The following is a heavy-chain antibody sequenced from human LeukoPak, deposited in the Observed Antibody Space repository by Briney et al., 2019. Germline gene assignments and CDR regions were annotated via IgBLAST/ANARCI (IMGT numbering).Heavy chain of an antibody. CDR2: ISGSGGST. J-gene: IGHJ4*02. CDR1: GFTFSSYA. V-gene: IGHV3-23*01. CDR3: ARSWIQLWLLHY. D-gene: IGHD5-18*01. Sequence: GGSLRLSCAASGFTFSSYAMSWVRQAPGKGLEWVSAISGSGGSTYYADSVKGRFTISRDNSKNTLYLQMNSLRAEDTAVYYCARSWIQLWLLHYWGQGTLVTVSS.